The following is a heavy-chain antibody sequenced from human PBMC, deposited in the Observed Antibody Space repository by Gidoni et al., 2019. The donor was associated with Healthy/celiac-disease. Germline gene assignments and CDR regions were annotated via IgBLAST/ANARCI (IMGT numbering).Heavy chain of an antibody. J-gene: IGHJ6*02. CDR3: AKDLTPYSSSWQYYYYYGMDV. CDR2: ISYDGSNK. V-gene: IGHV3-30*18. Sequence: QVQLVESGGGVVQPGRSLRLSCAASGFTFSSYRMPWVRQAPGKGLGWVAVISYDGSNKFYADSVKGRFTISRDNSKNTLYLQMNSLRAEDTAVYYCAKDLTPYSSSWQYYYYYGMDVWGQGTTVTVSS. D-gene: IGHD6-13*01. CDR1: GFTFSSYR.